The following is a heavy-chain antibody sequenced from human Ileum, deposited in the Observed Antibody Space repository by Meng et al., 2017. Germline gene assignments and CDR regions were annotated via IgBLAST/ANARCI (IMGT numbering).Heavy chain of an antibody. CDR3: AHIFDS. Sequence: QVAVQDSGPGLGEPEGTLSLSCDVSGRAIRSRDWWSWVRQPPGTGLEWIAEMNLGGSPNYNPSLKSRVTMSVDKSNDHLSLQLTSVTAADTAVYYCAHIFDSWGQGTLVTVSS. CDR1: GRAIRSRDW. J-gene: IGHJ4*02. V-gene: IGHV4-4*02. CDR2: MNLGGSP.